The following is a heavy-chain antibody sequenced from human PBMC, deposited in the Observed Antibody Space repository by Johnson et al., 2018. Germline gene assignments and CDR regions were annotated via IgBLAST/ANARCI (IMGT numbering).Heavy chain of an antibody. CDR3: AMGTVTRGAFDI. J-gene: IGHJ3*02. CDR2: MNPNSGNT. V-gene: IGHV1-8*01. CDR1: GYTFTSYD. Sequence: VQLVQSGAEVKKPGASVKVSCKASGYTFTSYDIHWVRQATGQGLEWMGWMNPNSGNTGYAQKFQGRVTMTRNTSISPAYMELSSLRSEDTAVYYWAMGTVTRGAFDIWGQGTMVTVSS. D-gene: IGHD4-17*01.